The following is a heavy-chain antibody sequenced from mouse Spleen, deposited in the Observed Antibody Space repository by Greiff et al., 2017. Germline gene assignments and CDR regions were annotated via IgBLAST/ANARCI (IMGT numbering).Heavy chain of an antibody. Sequence: EVMLVESGGGLVKPGGSLKLSCAASGFTFSSYAMSWVRQTPEKRLEWVAAINSNGGSTYYPDTVKDRFTISRDNAKNTLYLQMSSLRSEDTALYYCARHGGTRFDYWGQGTTLTVSS. V-gene: IGHV5-6-2*01. CDR1: GFTFSSYA. D-gene: IGHD3-3*01. CDR2: INSNGGST. CDR3: ARHGGTRFDY. J-gene: IGHJ2*01.